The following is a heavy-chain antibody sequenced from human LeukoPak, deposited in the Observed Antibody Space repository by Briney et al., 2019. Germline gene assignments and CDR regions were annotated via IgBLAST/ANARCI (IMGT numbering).Heavy chain of an antibody. CDR2: INHSGST. V-gene: IGHV4-34*01. J-gene: IGHJ4*02. Sequence: SETLSLTCAVYGGSFSGYYWSWIRQPPGKGLEWIGEINHSGSTNYNPSPKSRVTISVDTSKNQFSLKLSSVTAADTAVYYCARWIAERCFDYWGQGTLVTVSS. CDR1: GGSFSGYY. CDR3: ARWIAERCFDY. D-gene: IGHD6-13*01.